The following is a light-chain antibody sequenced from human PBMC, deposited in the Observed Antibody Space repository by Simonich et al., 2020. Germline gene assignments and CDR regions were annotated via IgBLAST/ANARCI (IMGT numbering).Light chain of an antibody. CDR3: QQFNSYRIT. CDR2: DAS. Sequence: DIQMTQSPSSLSASVGDRVTITCQASQDISNYLNWYQQKPGKAPKLLIYDASNLETGVPSRFSGSGSGTDFTLTISSLQPEDFATYYCQQFNSYRITFGQGTRLEIK. CDR1: QDISNY. J-gene: IGKJ5*01. V-gene: IGKV1-33*01.